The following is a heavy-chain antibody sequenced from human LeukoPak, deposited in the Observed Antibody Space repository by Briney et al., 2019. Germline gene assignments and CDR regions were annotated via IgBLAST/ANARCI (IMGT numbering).Heavy chain of an antibody. Sequence: GGSLRLSCAASGFTFSSYEMNWVRQAPGKGLEWVSYISNSGSTIYYTDSVKGRFTISRDNAKNSLYLQMNSLRAEDTAVYYCAKGGRVGGGITMIRGVRNFYYYMDVWGKGTTVIISS. CDR3: AKGGRVGGGITMIRGVRNFYYYMDV. J-gene: IGHJ6*03. CDR1: GFTFSSYE. CDR2: ISNSGSTI. D-gene: IGHD3-10*01. V-gene: IGHV3-48*03.